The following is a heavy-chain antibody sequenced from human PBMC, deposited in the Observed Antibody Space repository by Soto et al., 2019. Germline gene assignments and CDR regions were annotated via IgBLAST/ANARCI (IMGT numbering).Heavy chain of an antibody. V-gene: IGHV3-23*01. CDR3: ASITRS. J-gene: IGHJ5*02. CDR1: GLTVSSSA. Sequence: HPGGSLRLSCAASGLTVSSSAMTWVRQAPGKGLEWISSITGDGKATYYADSVKGRFTISKDISTNTLFLQMNSLRGEDTAPYYCASITRSWGQGTLVTVSS. CDR2: ITGDGKAT. D-gene: IGHD3-3*01.